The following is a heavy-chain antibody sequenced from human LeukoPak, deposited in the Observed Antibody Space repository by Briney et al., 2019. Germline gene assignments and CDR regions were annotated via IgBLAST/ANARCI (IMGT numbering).Heavy chain of an antibody. J-gene: IGHJ6*03. Sequence: SETLSLTCAVYGGSFSGYYWSWLRQPPGKGLEWIGEINHSGSTNYNPSLKSRVTISVDTSKNQFSLKLSSVTAADTAVYYCARGRYDFWSGYYDYYYYYYMDVWVKGTPVTVSS. V-gene: IGHV4-34*01. D-gene: IGHD3-3*01. CDR2: INHSGST. CDR3: ARGRYDFWSGYYDYYYYYYMDV. CDR1: GGSFSGYY.